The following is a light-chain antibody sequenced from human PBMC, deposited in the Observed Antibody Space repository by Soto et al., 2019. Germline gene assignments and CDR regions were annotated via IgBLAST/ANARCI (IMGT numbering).Light chain of an antibody. V-gene: IGKV1-9*01. CDR2: AAS. CDR1: QGISSY. J-gene: IGKJ4*01. Sequence: IQLTQSPSSLSASVGDRVTITCRASQGISSYLAWYQQKPGKAPKLLIYAASTLQSGVPSRFSGSGSGTDFTLTISRLQPEEVATYYCQQLNSYPSFGGGTKVEIK. CDR3: QQLNSYPS.